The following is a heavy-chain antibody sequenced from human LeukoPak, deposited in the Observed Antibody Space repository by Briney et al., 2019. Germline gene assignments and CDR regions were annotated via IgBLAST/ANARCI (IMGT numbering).Heavy chain of an antibody. J-gene: IGHJ3*02. D-gene: IGHD6-6*01. CDR2: IYYSGST. CDR3: ARYSSSHAFDI. Sequence: PSETLSLTCTVSGGSISSYYWSWIRQPPGKGLEWIGYIYYSGSTNYNPSLKSRVTISVDTSKNQFSLKLSSVTAADTAVYYCARYSSSHAFDIWGQGTMVTVSS. CDR1: GGSISSYY. V-gene: IGHV4-59*01.